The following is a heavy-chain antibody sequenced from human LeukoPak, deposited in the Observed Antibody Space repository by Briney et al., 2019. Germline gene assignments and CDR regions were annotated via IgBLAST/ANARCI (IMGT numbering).Heavy chain of an antibody. Sequence: GSSVKVSCKASGGTFSSYAISWVRQAPGQGLEWMERIIPIFGTANYAQKFQGRVTITTDESTSTAYMELSSLRSEDTAVYYCARGPDYYDSSGYYIHWGQGTLVTVSS. J-gene: IGHJ4*02. V-gene: IGHV1-69*05. CDR1: GGTFSSYA. CDR2: IIPIFGTA. CDR3: ARGPDYYDSSGYYIH. D-gene: IGHD3-22*01.